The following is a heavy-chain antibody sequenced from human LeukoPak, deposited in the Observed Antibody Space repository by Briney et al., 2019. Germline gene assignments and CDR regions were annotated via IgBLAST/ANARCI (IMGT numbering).Heavy chain of an antibody. J-gene: IGHJ4*02. CDR1: GYTFTGYY. D-gene: IGHD3-3*01. Sequence: EASVKVSCKASGYTFTGYYMHWVRQAPGQGLEWMGWINPNSGGTNYAQKFQGRVTMTRDTSITTAYMELSSLRSGDTAVYYCARDRQDYDFWSGYLDYWGQGTLVTVSS. CDR2: INPNSGGT. V-gene: IGHV1-2*02. CDR3: ARDRQDYDFWSGYLDY.